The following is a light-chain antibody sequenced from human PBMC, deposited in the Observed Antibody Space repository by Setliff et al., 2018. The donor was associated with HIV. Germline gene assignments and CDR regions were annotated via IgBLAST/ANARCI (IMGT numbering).Light chain of an antibody. CDR2: DAS. CDR3: QQYGTPLLT. J-gene: IGKJ4*01. Sequence: EIVLTQSPGTLSLSPGERATLSCRASQTFGGNYLAWYQQKPGLAPRLLIYDASTRATGIPDRFSGSWSGTDFTLTISRLEPDDFAVYYCQQYGTPLLTFGAGTKVDIK. V-gene: IGKV3D-20*01. CDR1: QTFGGNY.